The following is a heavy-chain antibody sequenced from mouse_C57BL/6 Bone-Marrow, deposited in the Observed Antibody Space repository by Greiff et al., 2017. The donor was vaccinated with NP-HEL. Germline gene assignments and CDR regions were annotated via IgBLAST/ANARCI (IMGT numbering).Heavy chain of an antibody. Sequence: QVQLQQSGPGLVQPSQSLSITCTVSGFSLTSYGVHWVRQSPGKGLEWLGVIWSGGSTDYNAAFISRLSISKDNSKSQVFFKMNSLQADDTAINCCARRVIYAMDYWGQGTAVTVSS. V-gene: IGHV2-2*01. CDR1: GFSLTSYG. D-gene: IGHD2-2*01. CDR2: IWSGGST. CDR3: ARRVIYAMDY. J-gene: IGHJ4*01.